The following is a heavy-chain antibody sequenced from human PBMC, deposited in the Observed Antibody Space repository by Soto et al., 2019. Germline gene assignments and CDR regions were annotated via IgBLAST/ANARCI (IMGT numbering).Heavy chain of an antibody. J-gene: IGHJ6*02. CDR2: INHSGST. CDR3: AKVQGYYYGSDPWDV. D-gene: IGHD3-10*01. Sequence: SETLSLTCAVYGGSFSGYYWTWIRQPPGTGLEWIGEINHSGSTNYNPSLKSRVTISVDTSKNQFSLKLTSVTAADTAVYYCAKVQGYYYGSDPWDVWGQGTTVTVSS. V-gene: IGHV4-34*01. CDR1: GGSFSGYY.